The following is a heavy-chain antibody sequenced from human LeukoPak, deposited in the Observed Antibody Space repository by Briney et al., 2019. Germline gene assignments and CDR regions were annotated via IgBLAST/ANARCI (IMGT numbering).Heavy chain of an antibody. D-gene: IGHD1-7*01. Sequence: GGSLRLSCAASGFTFTAYSMHWVRQAPGKGLERVAVITPDGGGSYYAESAKGRFTISRDNSGNTVYLQMNSLRADDTAVYYCARDNSWNYDYWGQGTLVTVSS. V-gene: IGHV3-30-3*01. J-gene: IGHJ4*02. CDR1: GFTFTAYS. CDR2: ITPDGGGS. CDR3: ARDNSWNYDY.